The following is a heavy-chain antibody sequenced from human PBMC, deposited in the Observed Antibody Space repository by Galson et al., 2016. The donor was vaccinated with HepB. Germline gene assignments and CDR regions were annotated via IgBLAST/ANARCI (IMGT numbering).Heavy chain of an antibody. D-gene: IGHD2-2*03. CDR2: LSHDGSTE. CDR3: ARDSFGHCTIRTCDDFDN. V-gene: IGHV3-30-3*01. Sequence: SLRLSCAASGFVFNDFTMHWVRRTPGKGLEWLALLSHDGSTEHYADSVRGRFTISRDSSTNTLYLHMNSLRGEDSAVYYCARDSFGHCTIRTCDDFDNWGHRTLVTVAS. CDR1: GFVFNDFT. J-gene: IGHJ4*01.